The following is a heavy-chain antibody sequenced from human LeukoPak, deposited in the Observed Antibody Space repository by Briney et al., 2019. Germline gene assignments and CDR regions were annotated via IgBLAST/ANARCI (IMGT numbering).Heavy chain of an antibody. V-gene: IGHV1-18*01. Sequence: GASVKVSCKASGYTFTSYGISWVRQAPGQGLEWMGWISAYNGNTNYAQKLQGRVTMTTDTSTSTAYMELRSLRSEDTAVYYCATFSAHSGSFPYYYYYMDVWGKGTTVTISS. J-gene: IGHJ6*03. CDR3: ATFSAHSGSFPYYYYYMDV. CDR2: ISAYNGNT. D-gene: IGHD1-26*01. CDR1: GYTFTSYG.